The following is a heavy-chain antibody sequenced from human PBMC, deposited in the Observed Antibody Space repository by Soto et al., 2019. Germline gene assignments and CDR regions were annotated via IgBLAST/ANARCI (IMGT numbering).Heavy chain of an antibody. D-gene: IGHD3-3*01. CDR3: AKAPSFLEWLFYDY. Sequence: GGSLRLSCAASGFTFSSYAMSWVRQAPGKGLEWVSAISGSGGSTYYADSVKGRFTISRDNSKNTLYLQMNSLRAEDTAVYYCAKAPSFLEWLFYDYWGQGTLVTVSS. J-gene: IGHJ4*02. CDR2: ISGSGGST. CDR1: GFTFSSYA. V-gene: IGHV3-23*01.